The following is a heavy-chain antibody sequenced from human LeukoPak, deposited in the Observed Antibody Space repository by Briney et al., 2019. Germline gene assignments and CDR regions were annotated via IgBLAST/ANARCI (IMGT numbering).Heavy chain of an antibody. V-gene: IGHV3-30*02. CDR2: IRSDGSDK. CDR3: VKDEDWGFGS. CDR1: GFSFRDYG. J-gene: IGHJ4*02. Sequence: GGSLRLSCAASGFSFRDYGMHWVRRTPGKGLEWVAFIRSDGSDKYYADSVKGRFTISRDTSRNTLYLQMNGLRAEDTAPYYCVKDEDWGFGSWGPGTRVTVSS. D-gene: IGHD7-27*01.